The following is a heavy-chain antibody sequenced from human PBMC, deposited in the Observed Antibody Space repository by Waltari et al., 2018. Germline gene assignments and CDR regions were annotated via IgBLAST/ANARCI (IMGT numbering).Heavy chain of an antibody. V-gene: IGHV4-34*01. CDR2: SNHSGST. Sequence: QVQLQQWGAGLLKPSETLSLTCAVYGGSFSGYYWSWIRQPPGKGLEWIGESNHSGSTNYNPSLKSRVTISVDTSKNQFSLKLSSVTAADTAVYYCARSFSGGYSPFDYWGQGTLVTVSS. CDR1: GGSFSGYY. D-gene: IGHD1-26*01. J-gene: IGHJ4*02. CDR3: ARSFSGGYSPFDY.